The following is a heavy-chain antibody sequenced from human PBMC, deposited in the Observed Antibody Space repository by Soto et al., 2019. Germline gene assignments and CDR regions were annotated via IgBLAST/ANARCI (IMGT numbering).Heavy chain of an antibody. CDR1: GFTFSSYA. CDR3: AKDDDYGDWYDYFDY. CDR2: ISGSGGST. J-gene: IGHJ4*02. Sequence: GGSLRLSCAASGFTFSSYAMSWVRQAPGKGLEWVSAISGSGGSTYYADSVKGRFTISRDNSKNTLYLQMNSLRAEDTAVYYCAKDDDYGDWYDYFDYWGQGTLVTVSS. V-gene: IGHV3-23*01. D-gene: IGHD4-17*01.